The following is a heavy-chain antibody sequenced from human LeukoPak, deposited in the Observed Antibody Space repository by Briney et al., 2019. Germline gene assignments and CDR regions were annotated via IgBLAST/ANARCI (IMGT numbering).Heavy chain of an antibody. D-gene: IGHD2-2*02. CDR1: GFTFSSYA. CDR2: ISGSGGSK. CDR3: AKAPVVVPAAIDY. V-gene: IGHV3-23*01. Sequence: GGSLRLSCAASGFTFSSYAMSWVRQAPGKGLEWVSAISGSGGSKYYADSVKGRFTISRDNSKNTLYLQMNSLRAEDTAVYYCAKAPVVVPAAIDYWGQGTLVTVSS. J-gene: IGHJ4*02.